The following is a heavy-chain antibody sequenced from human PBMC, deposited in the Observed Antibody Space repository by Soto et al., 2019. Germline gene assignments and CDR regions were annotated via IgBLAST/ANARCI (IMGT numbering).Heavy chain of an antibody. CDR2: MFYSGLT. CDR1: GYSVSSSDYY. V-gene: IGHV4-39*01. D-gene: IGHD2-15*01. J-gene: IGHJ6*02. Sequence: SETLSLTCSVSGYSVSSSDYYWAWIRQPPGKGLEWIGSMFYSGLTYYNPSLKSRVTLSVDTSKNQFSVRLNSVTAADTAVYYCAPLSVSLSGPYGIHVWGQGTTVTV. CDR3: APLSVSLSGPYGIHV.